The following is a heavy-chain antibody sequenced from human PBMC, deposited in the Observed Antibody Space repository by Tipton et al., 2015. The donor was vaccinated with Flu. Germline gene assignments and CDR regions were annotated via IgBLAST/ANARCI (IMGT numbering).Heavy chain of an antibody. CDR1: GLTLSTFA. D-gene: IGHD7-27*01. V-gene: IGHV3-48*03. Sequence: SLRLSCATSGLTLSTFAMSWVRQAPGKGLEWLSYISSSGSTISYADSVRGRFTISRDNAKNSLYLQLNSLRAEDTALYYCATLTGDDYWGQGDLVTVSS. J-gene: IGHJ4*02. CDR3: ATLTGDDY. CDR2: ISSSGSTI.